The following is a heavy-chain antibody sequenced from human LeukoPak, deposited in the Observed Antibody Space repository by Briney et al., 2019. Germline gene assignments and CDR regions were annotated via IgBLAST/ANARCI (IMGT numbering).Heavy chain of an antibody. CDR1: GGSISSSSYY. J-gene: IGHJ4*02. CDR2: IYYSGST. CDR3: ARLTPRGYFVWLYPAFVGV. V-gene: IGHV4-39*01. Sequence: SETLSLTCTVSGGSISSSSYYWGWIRQPPGKGLEWIGSIYYSGSTYYNPSLKSRVTISVDTSKNQFSLKLSSVTAADTAVYYCARLTPRGYFVWLYPAFVGVWGQGALVTVSS. D-gene: IGHD3-9*01.